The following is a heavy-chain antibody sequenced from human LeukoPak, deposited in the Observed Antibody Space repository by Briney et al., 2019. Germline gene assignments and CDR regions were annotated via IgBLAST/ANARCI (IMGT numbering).Heavy chain of an antibody. V-gene: IGHV3-48*01. CDR1: GFTFSSYS. J-gene: IGHJ4*02. CDR3: ATEVVWSVDY. Sequence: PGGSLRLSCAASGFTFSSYSMNWVRQAPGKELEWVSYISSSSSTIYYADSVKGRFTISRDNAKNSLYLQMNSLRAEDTAVYYCATEVVWSVDYWGQGTLVTVSS. D-gene: IGHD3-3*01. CDR2: ISSSSSTI.